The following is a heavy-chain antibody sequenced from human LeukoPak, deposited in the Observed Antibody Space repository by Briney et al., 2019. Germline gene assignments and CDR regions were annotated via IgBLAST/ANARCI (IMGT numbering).Heavy chain of an antibody. D-gene: IGHD4-17*01. J-gene: IGHJ4*02. CDR2: AFYSGDT. CDR1: GGSIIGSTYY. V-gene: IGHV4-39*01. CDR3: GRLRGAMTTVTSNFDS. Sequence: PSETLSLTCTVSGGSIIGSTYYWGWIRQPPGKGLEWIGSAFYSGDTYYKSSLKSRVTISVDTSKNQFSLKLRSVTAADTAVYYCGRLRGAMTTVTSNFDSWGQGTLVTVSS.